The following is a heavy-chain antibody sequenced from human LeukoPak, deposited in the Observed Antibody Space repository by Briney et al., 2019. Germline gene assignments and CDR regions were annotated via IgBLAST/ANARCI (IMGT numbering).Heavy chain of an antibody. D-gene: IGHD3-16*01. CDR1: GFTFEDYG. V-gene: IGHV3-20*01. CDR2: INRKHGGT. CDR3: ARGDGGDY. Sequence: GGSLRLSCAASGFTFEDYGMSWVRQAPGKGLEWVSGINRKHGGTGYAVSVQGRFTISRDNAKNSLYLQMDTLRAEGTAVYHCARGDGGDYWGQGILVTVSS. J-gene: IGHJ4*02.